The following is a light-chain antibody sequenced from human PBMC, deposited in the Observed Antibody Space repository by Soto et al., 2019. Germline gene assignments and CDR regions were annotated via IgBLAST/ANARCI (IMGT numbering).Light chain of an antibody. CDR2: KTS. J-gene: IGKJ4*01. CDR3: QQYNTGFSLT. V-gene: IGKV1-5*03. CDR1: QTISSW. Sequence: DIQMTQSPSTLSASVGDRVTIDCRASQTISSWVAWYQQKPGKAPRLLIYKTSSLESGVPSRFSGSGSGTEYTLSISGLQPDDFASYCCQQYNTGFSLTCGGGTKVDIK.